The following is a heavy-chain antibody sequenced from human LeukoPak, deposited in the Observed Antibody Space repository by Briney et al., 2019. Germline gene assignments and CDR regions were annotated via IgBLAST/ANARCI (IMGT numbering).Heavy chain of an antibody. CDR2: IYYSGST. V-gene: IGHV4-39*01. CDR3: ARHEYSGSYYGLSWFDP. CDR1: GGSISSSGYY. Sequence: PSETLSLTCTVSGGSISSSGYYWGWIRQPPGRGLEWIASIYYSGSTYYNPSLKSRVTISVDTSKNQLTLKLSSLTSADTAVYYCARHEYSGSYYGLSWFDPWGQGTLVAVSS. J-gene: IGHJ5*02. D-gene: IGHD1-26*01.